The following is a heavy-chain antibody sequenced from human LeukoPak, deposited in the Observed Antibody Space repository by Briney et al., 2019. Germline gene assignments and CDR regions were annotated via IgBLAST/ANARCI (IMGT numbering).Heavy chain of an antibody. CDR1: GGTFSSYA. V-gene: IGHV1-69*04. D-gene: IGHD5-24*01. J-gene: IGHJ4*02. Sequence: SVEVSCKASGGTFSSYAISWVRQAPGQGLEWMGRIIPIFGIANYAQKFQGRVTITADKSTSTAYMELSSLRSEDTAVYYCARGGEMATAIDYWGQGTLVTVSS. CDR3: ARGGEMATAIDY. CDR2: IIPIFGIA.